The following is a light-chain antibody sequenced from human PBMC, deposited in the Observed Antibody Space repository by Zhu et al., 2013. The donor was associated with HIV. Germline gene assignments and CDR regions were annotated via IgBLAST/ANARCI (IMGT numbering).Light chain of an antibody. Sequence: QSVLTQPPSVSGAPGQRVTISCTGSSSNIGAGNDVHWYQQLPGTAPKVLIYSNYQRPSGVPDRFSGYKSGSSASLVITGLQFADEAEYYCSSWDDTLDTWIFGGGTKLAVL. J-gene: IGLJ2*01. CDR3: SSWDDTLDTWI. V-gene: IGLV1-40*01. CDR1: SSNIGAGND. CDR2: SNY.